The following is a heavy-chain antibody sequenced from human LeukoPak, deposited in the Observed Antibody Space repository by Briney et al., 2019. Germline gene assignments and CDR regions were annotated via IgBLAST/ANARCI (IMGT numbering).Heavy chain of an antibody. D-gene: IGHD2-15*01. Sequence: SETLSLTCTVSGGSISSGGYYWSWIRQHPGKGLEWIGYIYYSGSTNYNPSLKSRVTISLDTSKNQFSLKLSSVTAADTAFYYCARDHPTTPGAFDIWGQGTMVTVSS. CDR2: IYYSGST. V-gene: IGHV4-61*08. CDR3: ARDHPTTPGAFDI. J-gene: IGHJ3*02. CDR1: GGSISSGGYY.